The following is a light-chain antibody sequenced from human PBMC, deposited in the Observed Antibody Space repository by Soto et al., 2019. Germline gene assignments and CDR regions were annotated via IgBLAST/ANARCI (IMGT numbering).Light chain of an antibody. CDR3: QQYNSYSPIT. J-gene: IGKJ5*01. V-gene: IGKV1-5*01. Sequence: IHMTQSASTLSASVGNRVTITCRASQSISNWLAWYQQKPGKAPTLLIYDVSRLESGVPSRFSGSGSGTEFTLTISSLQPDDFATYYCQQYNSYSPITFGQGTRLEIK. CDR2: DVS. CDR1: QSISNW.